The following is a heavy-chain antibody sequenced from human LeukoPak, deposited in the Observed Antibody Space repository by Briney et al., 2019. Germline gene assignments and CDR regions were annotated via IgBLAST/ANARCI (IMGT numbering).Heavy chain of an antibody. CDR3: ARSTLYYDSSGYRLYYFDY. CDR2: IYYSGST. V-gene: IGHV4-59*01. Sequence: KTSGTLSLTCTVSGGSISSYYWSWIRQPPGKGLEWIGYIYYSGSTNYNPSLKSRVTISVDTSKNQFSLKLSSVTAADTAVYYCARSTLYYDSSGYRLYYFDYWGQGTLVTVSS. J-gene: IGHJ4*02. D-gene: IGHD3-22*01. CDR1: GGSISSYY.